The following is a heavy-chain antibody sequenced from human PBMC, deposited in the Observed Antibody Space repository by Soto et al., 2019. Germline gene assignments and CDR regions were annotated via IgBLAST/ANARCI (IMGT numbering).Heavy chain of an antibody. D-gene: IGHD3-22*01. J-gene: IGHJ4*02. CDR3: ARSSSGYYDSSTFDY. CDR2: IIPIFGTA. V-gene: IGHV1-69*13. Sequence: ASVKVSCKASGGTFSSYAISRVRQAPGQGLEWMGGIIPIFGTANYAQKLQGRVTITADESTSTAYMELSSLRSEDTAVYYCARSSSGYYDSSTFDYWGQGTLVTVSS. CDR1: GGTFSSYA.